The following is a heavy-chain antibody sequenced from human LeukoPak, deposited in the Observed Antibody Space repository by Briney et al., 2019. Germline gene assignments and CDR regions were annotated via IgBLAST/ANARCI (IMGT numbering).Heavy chain of an antibody. Sequence: GGSLRLSCAASGFSFSSFWMGWVRQTPGKRPEWVANMNIDGSEKYYADSVKGRFTISRDNAKNSLYLQMNSLRAEDTAVYYCARGAFIRFDYWGQGTLVTVSS. D-gene: IGHD3-16*01. V-gene: IGHV3-7*01. CDR1: GFSFSSFW. CDR2: MNIDGSEK. J-gene: IGHJ4*02. CDR3: ARGAFIRFDY.